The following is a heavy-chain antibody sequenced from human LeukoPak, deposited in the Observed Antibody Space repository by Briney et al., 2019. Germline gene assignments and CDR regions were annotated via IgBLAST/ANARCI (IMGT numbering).Heavy chain of an antibody. D-gene: IGHD4-17*01. J-gene: IGHJ5*02. Sequence: GGSLXLSCAASGFTFSSYAMSWVREAPGKGLEWVSAISGSGGSTYYADSVKGGFNISRENSKNTLYMQMNRVRAEDTAVYYCAKRPRTVTTSSFDPWGQGTLVTVSS. CDR1: GFTFSSYA. CDR3: AKRPRTVTTSSFDP. V-gene: IGHV3-23*01. CDR2: ISGSGGST.